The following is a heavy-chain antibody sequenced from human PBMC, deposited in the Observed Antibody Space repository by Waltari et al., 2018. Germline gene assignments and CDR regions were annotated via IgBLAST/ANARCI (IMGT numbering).Heavy chain of an antibody. J-gene: IGHJ4*02. CDR3: AKGQGGRRWYFDY. V-gene: IGHV3-23*01. D-gene: IGHD3-16*01. CDR2: ISPNSIST. Sequence: EVQLLESGGGLVQPGGSLRLSCTASGLSFSTYGMTWVRQAPGKGLELVSSISPNSISTYYADSVKGRFTISRDNSKSTVILQLSSLRFEDTAIYYCAKGQGGRRWYFDYWGQGSQVTVSS. CDR1: GLSFSTYG.